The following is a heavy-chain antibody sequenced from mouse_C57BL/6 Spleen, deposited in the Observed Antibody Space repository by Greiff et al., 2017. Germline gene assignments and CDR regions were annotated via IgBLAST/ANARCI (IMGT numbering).Heavy chain of an antibody. V-gene: IGHV1-18*01. CDR1: GYTFTDYN. D-gene: IGHD1-1*01. Sequence: EVQLQQSGPELVKPGASVKIPCKASGYTFTDYNMAWVKQSHGKSLEWIGDINPNNGGTIYNQKFKGKATLTVDKSSSTAYMELRSLTSEDTAVYYCARVITTAVYAMDYWGQGTSVTVSS. CDR3: ARVITTAVYAMDY. CDR2: INPNNGGT. J-gene: IGHJ4*01.